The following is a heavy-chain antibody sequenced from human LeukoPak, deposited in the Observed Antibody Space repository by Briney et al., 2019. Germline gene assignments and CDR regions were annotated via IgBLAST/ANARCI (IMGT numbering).Heavy chain of an antibody. CDR3: AKDHSGSYYGPFDS. J-gene: IGHJ4*02. CDR2: ISYEGSNK. D-gene: IGHD1-26*01. V-gene: IGHV3-30*18. Sequence: PGRSLRLSCAASGFSFSSFGMHWVRQAPGKGLEWGAVISYEGSNKYYAASVKGRFTISRDNFKNTLDLQMNSLTAEDTAVYYCAKDHSGSYYGPFDSWGQGTLVTVSS. CDR1: GFSFSSFG.